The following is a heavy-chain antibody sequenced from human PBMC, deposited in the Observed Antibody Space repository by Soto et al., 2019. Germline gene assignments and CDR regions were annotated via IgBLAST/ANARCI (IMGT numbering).Heavy chain of an antibody. Sequence: QVQLVQSGAEVKKPGASVKVSCKASGYTFTSYYMHWVRQAPGQGLEWMGIINPSGGSTSYAQKFQGRVTLTRDTSTSTVYMELSSRRSEVTAVYYCARVSSWSCFDYWGQGALVTVSS. V-gene: IGHV1-46*01. D-gene: IGHD6-13*01. CDR3: ARVSSWSCFDY. CDR1: GYTFTSYY. J-gene: IGHJ4*02. CDR2: INPSGGST.